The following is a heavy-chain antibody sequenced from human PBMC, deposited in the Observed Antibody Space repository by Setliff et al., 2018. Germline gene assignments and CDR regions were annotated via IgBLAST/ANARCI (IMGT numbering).Heavy chain of an antibody. CDR1: GYTFTVYT. J-gene: IGHJ6*03. V-gene: IGHV7-4-1*02. D-gene: IGHD6-6*01. Sequence: ASVKVSCKVSGYTFTVYTMNWVRQAPGQGLEWLGWINTNTGNPTYAQGFSGRFVFSLDTSVSTTYLQISSLKAEDTAVYYCARGEYTSLPSGVYYQMDVWGKGTTVTVSS. CDR2: INTNTGNP. CDR3: ARGEYTSLPSGVYYQMDV.